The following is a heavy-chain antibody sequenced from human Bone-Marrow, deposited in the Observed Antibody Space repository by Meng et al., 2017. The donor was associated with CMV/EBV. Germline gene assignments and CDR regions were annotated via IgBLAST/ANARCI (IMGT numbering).Heavy chain of an antibody. CDR2: ISGSGGST. CDR1: GFTFSSYS. J-gene: IGHJ6*02. CDR3: AKDKGMDV. Sequence: GESLKISCAASGFTFSSYSMNWVRQAPGKGLEWVSAISGSGGSTYYADSVKGRFTISRDNSKNTLYLQMNSLRAEDTAVYYCAKDKGMDVWGQGTTVTVSS. V-gene: IGHV3-23*01.